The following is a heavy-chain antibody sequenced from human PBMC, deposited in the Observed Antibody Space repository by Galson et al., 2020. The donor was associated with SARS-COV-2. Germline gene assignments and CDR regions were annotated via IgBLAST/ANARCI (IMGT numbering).Heavy chain of an antibody. D-gene: IGHD2-2*01. CDR3: ATSPPIVVVPAARGPPWFDP. J-gene: IGHJ5*02. CDR1: GYTLTELS. CDR2: FDPEDGET. Sequence: ASVKVSCKVSGYTLTELSMHRVRQPPGKGLEWMGGFDPEDGETTYAQKFQGRVTMTEDTSTDTAYMELSSLRSEDTAVYYCATSPPIVVVPAARGPPWFDPWGQGTLVTVSS. V-gene: IGHV1-24*01.